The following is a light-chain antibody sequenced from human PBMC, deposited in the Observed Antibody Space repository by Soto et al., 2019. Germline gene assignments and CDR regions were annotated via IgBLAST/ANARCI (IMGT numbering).Light chain of an antibody. CDR2: HTS. Sequence: ETVLKEYPGTLAWSTGERANLSCRASQSVGGSFLAWYQQRPGQAPRLLIYHTSYRATGIPDRFSGSGSGTYFTLTISRLEPEDFAVYYCQQYHSSPRTFGQGTKVDIK. V-gene: IGKV3-20*01. CDR3: QQYHSSPRT. CDR1: QSVGGSF. J-gene: IGKJ1*01.